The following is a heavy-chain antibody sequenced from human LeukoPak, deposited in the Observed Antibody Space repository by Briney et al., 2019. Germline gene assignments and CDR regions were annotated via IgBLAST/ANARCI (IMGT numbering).Heavy chain of an antibody. Sequence: GGSLRLSCAASGFSFISYGVHWVRQAPGKGLEWVAFIRYDGSNKYYADSVKGRFTISIDNSKNTLYLQMNSLRAEDTAVYYCAKFIPYGSGSYYNAGYFDYWGKGTLVTVSS. D-gene: IGHD3-10*01. CDR3: AKFIPYGSGSYYNAGYFDY. V-gene: IGHV3-30*02. J-gene: IGHJ4*02. CDR2: IRYDGSNK. CDR1: GFSFISYG.